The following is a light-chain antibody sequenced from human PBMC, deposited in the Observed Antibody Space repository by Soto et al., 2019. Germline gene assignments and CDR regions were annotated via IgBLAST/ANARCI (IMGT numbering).Light chain of an antibody. Sequence: QSALTQPASVSGSPGQSITISCTGTSSDVGSYNLVSWYQQHPGKAPKLMIYEGSKRPSGVSNRFSGSKSGNTASLTNSGLQAEDEADYYCCSYAGSSTFEKVVFGGGTKLTVL. J-gene: IGLJ2*01. V-gene: IGLV2-23*03. CDR1: SSDVGSYNL. CDR2: EGS. CDR3: CSYAGSSTFEKVV.